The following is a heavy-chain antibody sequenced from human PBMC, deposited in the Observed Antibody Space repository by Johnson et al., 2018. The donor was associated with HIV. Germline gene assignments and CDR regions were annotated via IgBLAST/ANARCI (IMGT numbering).Heavy chain of an antibody. V-gene: IGHV3-23*04. CDR1: GFTFSSYA. CDR2: ISGSGGST. Sequence: VQLVESGGVVVQHGGSLRLSCAASGFTFSSYAMSWVRQAPGKGLEWVSAISGSGGSTYYADSVKGRFTISRDNSTNTLYLQMNSLRAEDTAVYYCAKGGPGFYAFDIWGQGTMVTVSS. J-gene: IGHJ3*02. CDR3: AKGGPGFYAFDI. D-gene: IGHD1-14*01.